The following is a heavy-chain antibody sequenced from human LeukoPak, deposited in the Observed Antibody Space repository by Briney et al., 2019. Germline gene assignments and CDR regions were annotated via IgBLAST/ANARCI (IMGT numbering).Heavy chain of an antibody. CDR3: TTDRGIGPRPDFDS. D-gene: IGHD6-6*01. V-gene: IGHV3-15*01. CDR1: GFTFKNAW. Sequence: GGSLRLSCGASGFTFKNAWMTWARQAPGKGLEWVARIKSKSDGETTVYGAPVKGRFTISRDDSKTTLYLQMNSLKTEDTAVYYCTTDRGIGPRPDFDSWGQGTLVTVSS. CDR2: IKSKSDGETT. J-gene: IGHJ4*02.